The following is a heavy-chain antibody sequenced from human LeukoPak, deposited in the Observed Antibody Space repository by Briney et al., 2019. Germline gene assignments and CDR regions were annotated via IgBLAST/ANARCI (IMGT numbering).Heavy chain of an antibody. J-gene: IGHJ4*02. Sequence: PGRSLRLSCAASGFTFSSYGVHWVRQAPGKGLEWVAVISYDGSNKYYADSVKGRFTISRDNSKNTLYLQMNSLRAEDTAVYYCAEDLGGVIDYWGQGTLVTVSS. V-gene: IGHV3-30*18. CDR3: AEDLGGVIDY. CDR2: ISYDGSNK. CDR1: GFTFSSYG. D-gene: IGHD3-16*01.